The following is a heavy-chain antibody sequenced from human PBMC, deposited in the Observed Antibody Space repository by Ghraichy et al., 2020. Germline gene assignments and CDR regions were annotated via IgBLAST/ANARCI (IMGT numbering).Heavy chain of an antibody. Sequence: GGSLRLSCAVSGFTFSSYWMHWVRQAPGKGLVWVSRINSDDSSTSYADSVKGLFTISRDNAKNTLYLQMNSLRAEDTAVYYCARGSAPKASSSYYHFDYWGQGTLVTVSS. D-gene: IGHD3-22*01. V-gene: IGHV3-74*01. CDR3: ARGSAPKASSSYYHFDY. CDR1: GFTFSSYW. J-gene: IGHJ4*02. CDR2: INSDDSST.